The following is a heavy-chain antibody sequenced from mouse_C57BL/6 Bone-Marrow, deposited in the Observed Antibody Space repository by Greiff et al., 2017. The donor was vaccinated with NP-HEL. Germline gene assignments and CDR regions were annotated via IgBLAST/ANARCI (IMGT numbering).Heavy chain of an antibody. Sequence: DVKLVESEGGLVQPGSSMKLSCTASGFTFSDYYMAWVRQVPEKGLEWVANINYDGSSTYYLDSLKSRFIISRDNAKNILYLQMSSLKSEDTATYYCARAGLLLWYFDVWGTGTTVTVSS. CDR2: INYDGSST. V-gene: IGHV5-16*01. CDR1: GFTFSDYY. D-gene: IGHD2-3*01. J-gene: IGHJ1*03. CDR3: ARAGLLLWYFDV.